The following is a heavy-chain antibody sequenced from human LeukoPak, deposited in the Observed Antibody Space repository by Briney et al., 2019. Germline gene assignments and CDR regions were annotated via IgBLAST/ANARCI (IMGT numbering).Heavy chain of an antibody. CDR1: GYNLIHYY. J-gene: IGHJ4*02. Sequence: ASVKVSCKAFGYNLIHYYMHWVRQAIGQGLEWMGWMNPNSGNTGYAQKFQGRVTITRNTPISTAYMELSSLRSEDTAVYYCARDRSRYGGNPGGYWGQGTLVTVSS. D-gene: IGHD4-23*01. V-gene: IGHV1-8*03. CDR2: MNPNSGNT. CDR3: ARDRSRYGGNPGGY.